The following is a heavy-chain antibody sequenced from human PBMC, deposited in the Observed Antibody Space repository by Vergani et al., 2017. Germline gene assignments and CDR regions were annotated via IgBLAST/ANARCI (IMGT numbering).Heavy chain of an antibody. J-gene: IGHJ4*02. Sequence: QVQLQESGPGLVKPSQTLSLTCTVSGGSISSGDYYWSWIRQPPGKGLEWIGYIYYSGSTYYNPSLKSRVTRSVDTSKNQFSLKLSSVTAADTAVYYCARRLAYDFWSGYYSEDYFDYWGQGTLVTVSS. CDR2: IYYSGST. CDR1: GGSISSGDYY. D-gene: IGHD3-3*01. CDR3: ARRLAYDFWSGYYSEDYFDY. V-gene: IGHV4-30-4*01.